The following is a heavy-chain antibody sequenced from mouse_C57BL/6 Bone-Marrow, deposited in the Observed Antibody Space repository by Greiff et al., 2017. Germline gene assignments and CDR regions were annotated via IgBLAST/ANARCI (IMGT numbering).Heavy chain of an antibody. CDR2: IYPGDGDT. V-gene: IGHV1-82*01. J-gene: IGHJ3*01. CDR3: ASYYYGA. D-gene: IGHD1-1*01. CDR1: GYAFSSSW. Sequence: VKLMESGPELVKPGASVKISCKASGYAFSSSWMNWVQQRPGKGLEWIGRIYPGDGDTNYNGKFKGKATLTADKSSSTAYMQLSSLTSEDSAVYYCASYYYGAWGQGTLVTVSA.